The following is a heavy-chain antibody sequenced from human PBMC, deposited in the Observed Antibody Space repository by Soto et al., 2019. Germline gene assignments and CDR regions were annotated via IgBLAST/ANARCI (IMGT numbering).Heavy chain of an antibody. J-gene: IGHJ4*02. CDR2: FYYSGST. CDR1: GGSISSGAYY. V-gene: IGHV4-30-4*01. Sequence: QVQLQESGPGLVKPSQTLSLTCTVSGGSISSGAYYWSWIRQPPGKGLESIGFFYYSGSTYYNPSLKSRVTISVDTSKNQFSLKLTSVTAADTAVYYCAREISRFSSAYFDYWGQGTLVTVSS. D-gene: IGHD3-3*01. CDR3: AREISRFSSAYFDY.